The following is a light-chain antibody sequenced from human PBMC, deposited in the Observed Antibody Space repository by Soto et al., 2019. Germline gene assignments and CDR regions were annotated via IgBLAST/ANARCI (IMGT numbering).Light chain of an antibody. J-gene: IGKJ1*01. CDR1: QSVVYSPNNKND. CDR2: AAS. Sequence: IVLTHSPDSLAVSLGERATINCKSSQSVVYSPNNKNDLGWYQQKPGKAPKLLIYAASSLQSGVPSRFSGSGSGTDFTLTISSLQPEDFATYYCLQDYNYPQTFGQGTKVDIK. V-gene: IGKV1-6*01. CDR3: LQDYNYPQT.